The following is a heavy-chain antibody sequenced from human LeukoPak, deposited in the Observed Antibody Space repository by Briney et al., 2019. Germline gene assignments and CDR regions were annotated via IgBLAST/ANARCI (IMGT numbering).Heavy chain of an antibody. CDR3: AREYCSGGSCYSLQGLFDY. V-gene: IGHV3-30*04. Sequence: PGGSLRLSCAASGFTFSSYAMHWVRQAPGKGLEWVAVISYDGSNKYYADSVKGRFTISRDNSKNTLYLQMNSLRAEDTAVYYCAREYCSGGSCYSLQGLFDYWGQGTLVTVSS. CDR2: ISYDGSNK. J-gene: IGHJ4*02. D-gene: IGHD2-15*01. CDR1: GFTFSSYA.